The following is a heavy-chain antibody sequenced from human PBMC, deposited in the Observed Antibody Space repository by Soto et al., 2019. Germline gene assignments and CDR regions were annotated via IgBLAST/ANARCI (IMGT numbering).Heavy chain of an antibody. CDR2: ISASGGST. V-gene: IGHV3-23*01. CDR1: GFTFSTYA. Sequence: EVQLLESGGGLVQPGGTLRLSCAASGFTFSTYAMTWVRQAPGKGLEWVSAISASGGSTSYADSVKGRFTISRDNSKHTVYLQMNSLRAEDTAVYYCATPIGKEHCSGGACYSGGDYWGQGTLVTVSS. CDR3: ATPIGKEHCSGGACYSGGDY. D-gene: IGHD2-15*01. J-gene: IGHJ4*02.